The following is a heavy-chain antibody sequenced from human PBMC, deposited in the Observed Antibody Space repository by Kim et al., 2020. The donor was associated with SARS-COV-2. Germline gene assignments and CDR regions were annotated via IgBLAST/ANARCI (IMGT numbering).Heavy chain of an antibody. CDR2: IKSKTDGGTT. V-gene: IGHV3-15*01. Sequence: GGSLRLSCAASGFTFSNAWMSWVRQAPGKGLEWVGRIKSKTDGGTTDYAAPVKGRFTISRDDSKNTLYLQMNSLKTEDTAMYYCTTLYYYDSSGPTVLYYYYGMDVWGQGTTVTVSS. D-gene: IGHD3-22*01. CDR3: TTLYYYDSSGPTVLYYYYGMDV. J-gene: IGHJ6*02. CDR1: GFTFSNAW.